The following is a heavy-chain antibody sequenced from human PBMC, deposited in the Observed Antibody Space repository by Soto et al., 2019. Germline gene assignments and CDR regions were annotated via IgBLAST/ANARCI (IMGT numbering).Heavy chain of an antibody. CDR1: GGSISSYY. CDR3: ARVWGGAFDI. CDR2: IYYSGST. J-gene: IGHJ3*02. Sequence: QVQLQESGPGLVKPSETLSLTCTVSGGSISSYYWSWIRPPPGKGLEWIGYIYYSGSTNYSPSLKSRVTISLDTCKNQFSRKLGSVTAADPAVYDCARVWGGAFDIWGQGTMVTVSS. D-gene: IGHD3-10*01. V-gene: IGHV4-59*01.